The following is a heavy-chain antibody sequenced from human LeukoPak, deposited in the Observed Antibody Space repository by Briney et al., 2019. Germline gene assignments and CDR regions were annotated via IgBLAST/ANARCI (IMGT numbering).Heavy chain of an antibody. CDR1: GFTFSSYA. D-gene: IGHD3-22*01. Sequence: GRSLILSCAASGFTFSSYAMHWVRQAPGKGLEWVAVISYDGSNKYYADSVKGRFTISRDNSKNTLYLQMNSLRAEDTAVYYCARDYYDSSGYYESDYWGQGTLVTVSS. V-gene: IGHV3-30*04. CDR2: ISYDGSNK. CDR3: ARDYYDSSGYYESDY. J-gene: IGHJ4*02.